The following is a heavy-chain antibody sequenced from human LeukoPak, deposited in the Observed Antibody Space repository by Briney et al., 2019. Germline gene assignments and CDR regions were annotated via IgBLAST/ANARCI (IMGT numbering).Heavy chain of an antibody. CDR3: ARISLPYYFDY. V-gene: IGHV3-53*01. Sequence: PGGSLRLSCAASGFTVSSNYMNWVRQAPGKWLEWVSVIYSGGTTYYADSVKGRFTISRDSSKNTLYLQMNSLRAEDTAVYYCARISLPYYFDYWGQGTLVTVSS. CDR2: IYSGGTT. CDR1: GFTVSSNY. J-gene: IGHJ4*02.